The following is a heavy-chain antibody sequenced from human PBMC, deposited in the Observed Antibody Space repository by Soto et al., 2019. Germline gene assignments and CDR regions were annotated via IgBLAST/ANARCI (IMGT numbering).Heavy chain of an antibody. D-gene: IGHD1-1*01. Sequence: QVQLQESGPGLVKPSETLSLTCTVSGGSISSYYWSWIRQPPGKGLEWIGYFYYSGRTNYNPSLISRVTISVDTSKTQSSLKLSSVTAAYTAVYYCARRYGYSFDYWGQGTLVTVSS. V-gene: IGHV4-59*08. CDR1: GGSISSYY. CDR3: ARRYGYSFDY. J-gene: IGHJ4*02. CDR2: FYYSGRT.